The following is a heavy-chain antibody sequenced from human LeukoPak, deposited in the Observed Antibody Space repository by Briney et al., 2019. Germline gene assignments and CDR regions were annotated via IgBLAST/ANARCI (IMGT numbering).Heavy chain of an antibody. J-gene: IGHJ3*02. CDR1: GFSFRNYW. Sequence: GGSLRLSCAASGFSFRNYWMHWVRQAPGRGLVWVSRINSDGSSTTYADSVKGRFTISRENAKNTLYLQMDSLRAGDTAMFYCARAPIQYCGGDCGTFDIWGQGTMVTVSS. CDR2: INSDGSST. CDR3: ARAPIQYCGGDCGTFDI. V-gene: IGHV3-74*01. D-gene: IGHD2-21*02.